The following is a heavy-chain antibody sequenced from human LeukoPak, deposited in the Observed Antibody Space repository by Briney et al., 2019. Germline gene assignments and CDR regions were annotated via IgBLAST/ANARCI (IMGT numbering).Heavy chain of an antibody. V-gene: IGHV1-69*04. CDR1: GGTFSSYA. CDR2: IIPILGIA. Sequence: SVKVSCKASGGTFSSYAISWVRQAPGQGLEWMGRIIPILGIANYAQKFQGRVTITADKSTSTAYMELSSLRSEDTAVYYCARDRDAAMVPYFDYWGQGTLVTVSS. D-gene: IGHD5-18*01. CDR3: ARDRDAAMVPYFDY. J-gene: IGHJ4*02.